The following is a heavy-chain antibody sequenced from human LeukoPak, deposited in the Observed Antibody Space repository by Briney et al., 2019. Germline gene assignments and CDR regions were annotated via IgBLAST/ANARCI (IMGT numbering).Heavy chain of an antibody. CDR3: ATDSYDSSGYYHFDY. V-gene: IGHV1-24*01. CDR1: GYTLTELS. CDR2: FDPEDGET. J-gene: IGHJ4*02. D-gene: IGHD3-22*01. Sequence: ASVKVSCKVSGYTLTELSMHWVQQAPGKGLEWMGGFDPEDGETIYAQKFQGRVTMTEDTSTDTAYMELSSLRSEDTAVYYCATDSYDSSGYYHFDYWGQGTLVTVSS.